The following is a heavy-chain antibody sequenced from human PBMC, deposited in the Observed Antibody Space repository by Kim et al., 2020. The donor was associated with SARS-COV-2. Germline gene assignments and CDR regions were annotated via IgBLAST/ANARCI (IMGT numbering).Heavy chain of an antibody. J-gene: IGHJ5*02. D-gene: IGHD6-13*01. CDR3: ERSLYHPPSSSWVRFYP. V-gene: IGHV4-34*01. CDR2: IYHSGST. Sequence: SETLSLTCAVYGGSFSGYYWSWIRQPQGRGLEWVGEIYHSGSTNYNPSLKSRGPISLATSKNQFSLKLSSVTAAATAVYFCERSLYHPPSSSWVRFYPWG. CDR1: GGSFSGYY.